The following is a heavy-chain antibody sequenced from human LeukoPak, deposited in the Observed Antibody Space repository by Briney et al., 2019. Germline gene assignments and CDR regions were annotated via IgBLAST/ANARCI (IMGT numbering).Heavy chain of an antibody. CDR3: AKDLRVEETSLLRYFDWSSYGMDV. Sequence: PGGSLRLSCAASGFTFSSYWMHWVRQAPGKGLVWVSRINSDGSSTSYADSVKGRFTISRDNAKNTLYLQMNSLRAEDTAVYYCAKDLRVEETSLLRYFDWSSYGMDVWGQGTTVTVSS. CDR1: GFTFSSYW. D-gene: IGHD3-9*01. V-gene: IGHV3-74*01. CDR2: INSDGSST. J-gene: IGHJ6*02.